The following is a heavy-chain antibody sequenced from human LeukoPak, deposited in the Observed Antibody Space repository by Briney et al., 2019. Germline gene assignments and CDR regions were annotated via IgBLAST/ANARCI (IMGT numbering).Heavy chain of an antibody. Sequence: GGSLRLSCAASGFTFTTYAMSWVRQAPGKGLEWVSAISGSGASTYYADSVKGRFTISRDNSKNTLYLQMNSLRAEDTAVYYCARSYCGGDCYSSPHDAFDIWGQGTMVTVSS. J-gene: IGHJ3*02. V-gene: IGHV3-23*01. CDR3: ARSYCGGDCYSSPHDAFDI. CDR2: ISGSGAST. D-gene: IGHD2-21*02. CDR1: GFTFTTYA.